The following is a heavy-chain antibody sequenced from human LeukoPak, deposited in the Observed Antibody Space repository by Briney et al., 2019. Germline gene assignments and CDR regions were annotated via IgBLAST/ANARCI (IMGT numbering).Heavy chain of an antibody. CDR3: ETLHDYGGY. J-gene: IGHJ4*02. D-gene: IGHD5-24*01. CDR1: GFSFSNYS. Sequence: GGSLRLSCEASGFSFSNYSLTWVRQAPGKGLEWVSTISGSSDYIYYANSLKGRFTISRDNSKNTLYLQMNSLRAEDTAVYYCETLHDYGGYWGQGTLVTVSS. CDR2: ISGSSDYI. V-gene: IGHV3-21*04.